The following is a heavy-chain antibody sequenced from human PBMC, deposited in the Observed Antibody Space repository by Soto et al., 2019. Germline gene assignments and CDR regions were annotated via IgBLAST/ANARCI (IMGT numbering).Heavy chain of an antibody. D-gene: IGHD3-10*01. Sequence: SVKVSCKASGGTFSSYAISWVRQAPGEGLEWMGGIIPIFGTANYAQKFQGRVPITADESTSTAYMELSSLRSEDTAVYYCARGGSLWFGEFSRFDYWGQGTLATVSS. J-gene: IGHJ4*02. CDR2: IIPIFGTA. CDR1: GGTFSSYA. V-gene: IGHV1-69*13. CDR3: ARGGSLWFGEFSRFDY.